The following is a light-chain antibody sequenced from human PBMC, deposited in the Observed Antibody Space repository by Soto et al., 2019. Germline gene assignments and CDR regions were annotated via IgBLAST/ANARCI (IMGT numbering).Light chain of an antibody. CDR3: QQHFYWHLT. Sequence: PGERATLSCRASQSVSVFLTWYQQKPGQAHRLLIYDASNRATGIPDRFSGGGSGTDFSLTISSLEPEDSAIYYCQQHFYWHLTFGEGTKVDIK. V-gene: IGKV3D-11*02. J-gene: IGKJ4*01. CDR1: QSVSVF. CDR2: DAS.